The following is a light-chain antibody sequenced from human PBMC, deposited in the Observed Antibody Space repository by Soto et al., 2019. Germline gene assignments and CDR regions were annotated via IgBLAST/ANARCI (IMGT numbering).Light chain of an antibody. CDR3: SSYSSSSTLVV. J-gene: IGLJ2*01. Sequence: QSALSQPASVSGSRGQSITISCTGTSSDVGGFLYVSWFQQHPGKAPKLMIYAVSNRPSGISNRFSGSKSGNTASLTISGLQAEDEADYYCSSYSSSSTLVVFGGGTKLTVL. V-gene: IGLV2-14*01. CDR2: AVS. CDR1: SSDVGGFLY.